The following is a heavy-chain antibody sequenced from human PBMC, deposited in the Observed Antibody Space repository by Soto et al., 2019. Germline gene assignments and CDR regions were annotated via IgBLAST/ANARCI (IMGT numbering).Heavy chain of an antibody. CDR2: ISGSGGTT. Sequence: PGGSLRLSCAASGFTFSSYAISWVRQAPGKGLEWVSLISGSGGTTYHADSVKGRFTISRDNSKNTLYLQMNSLRAEDTAVYYCAKVHGSGNYHNFPDYWGQGTLVTVSS. V-gene: IGHV3-23*01. CDR1: GFTFSSYA. D-gene: IGHD3-10*01. J-gene: IGHJ4*02. CDR3: AKVHGSGNYHNFPDY.